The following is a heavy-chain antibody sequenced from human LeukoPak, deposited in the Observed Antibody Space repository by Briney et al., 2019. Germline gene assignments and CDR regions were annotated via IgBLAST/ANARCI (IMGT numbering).Heavy chain of an antibody. V-gene: IGHV3-23*01. J-gene: IGHJ4*02. D-gene: IGHD2-15*01. CDR3: AKSPVSSCRGSFCYPFDY. Sequence: GRFLRLSCAASGFTFSTYAMSWVRQIPGKGLEWVSAISGSDDGTYYADSVKGRFTISRDNSRNTLYLQMNTLRAEDTAVYFCAKSPVSSCRGSFCYPFDYWGQGNLVTVSS. CDR1: GFTFSTYA. CDR2: ISGSDDGT.